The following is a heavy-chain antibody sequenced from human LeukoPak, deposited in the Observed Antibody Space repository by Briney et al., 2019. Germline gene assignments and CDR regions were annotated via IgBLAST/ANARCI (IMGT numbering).Heavy chain of an antibody. CDR3: ARRAGAYSHPYDY. V-gene: IGHV3-30*02. D-gene: IGHD4/OR15-4a*01. CDR2: IRYDGSNK. J-gene: IGHJ4*02. CDR1: GFTFSSYG. Sequence: GGSLRLSCAASGFTFSSYGMHWVRQAPGKGLEWVAFIRYDGSNKYSADSVKGRFTISRDNSKNTLYLKMNSLRAEDTAVYYCARRAGAYSHPYDYWGQGTLVTVSS.